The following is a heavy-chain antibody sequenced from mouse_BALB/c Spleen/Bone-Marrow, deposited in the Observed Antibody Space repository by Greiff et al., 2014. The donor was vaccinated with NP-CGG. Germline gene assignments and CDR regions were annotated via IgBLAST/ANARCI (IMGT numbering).Heavy chain of an antibody. CDR1: GFTFSSYG. D-gene: IGHD1-1*01. Sequence: EVQLVESGGGLVQPGGSLKLSCAASGFTFSSYGMSWVRQTPDKRLELVATINSNGGSTYYPDSVKGRFTISRDNAKSTLYLQMSSLKSEDTAMYYCARDYYGSSDYWGQGTTLTVSS. J-gene: IGHJ2*01. CDR2: INSNGGST. CDR3: ARDYYGSSDY. V-gene: IGHV5-6-3*01.